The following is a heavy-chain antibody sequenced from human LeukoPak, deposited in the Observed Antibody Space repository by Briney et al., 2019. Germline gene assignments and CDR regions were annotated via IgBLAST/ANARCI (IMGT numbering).Heavy chain of an antibody. V-gene: IGHV4-39*07. CDR3: ARHDPTWDLFDY. J-gene: IGHJ4*02. CDR1: GGSISSSSYY. D-gene: IGHD1-26*01. CDR2: IYYSGST. Sequence: SETLSLTCTVSGGSISSSSYYWGWIRQPPGKGLEWIGSIYYSGSTYYNPSLKSRVTISVDTSKNQFSLKLSSVTAADTAVYYCARHDPTWDLFDYWGQGTLVTVSS.